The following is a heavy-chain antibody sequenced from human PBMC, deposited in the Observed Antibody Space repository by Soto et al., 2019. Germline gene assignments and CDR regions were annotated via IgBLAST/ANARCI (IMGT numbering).Heavy chain of an antibody. CDR1: GFTFSNYA. CDR3: ARVEYYDFWSGSRPLDY. V-gene: IGHV3-30-3*01. Sequence: GGSLRLSCAASGFTFSNYAMHWVRQAPGKGLEWVAVISYDGSDKYNANSVKGRFTISRDNAKNSLYLQMNSLRAEDTAVYYCARVEYYDFWSGSRPLDYWGQGTLVTVSS. J-gene: IGHJ4*02. D-gene: IGHD3-3*01. CDR2: ISYDGSDK.